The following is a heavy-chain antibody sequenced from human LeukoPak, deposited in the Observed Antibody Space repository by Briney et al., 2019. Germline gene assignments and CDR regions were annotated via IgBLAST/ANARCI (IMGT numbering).Heavy chain of an antibody. CDR3: ARAYGGNPAWDY. Sequence: PSETLSLTCTVSGGSFSSGDYYWSWIRQRPGKGLEWVACIHHSGSTYYSPSLKSRVTISVDTSKNQFSLKVSSLTAADTAVCYCARAYGGNPAWDYWGQGTPVTVSS. CDR2: IHHSGST. D-gene: IGHD4-23*01. V-gene: IGHV4-31*03. CDR1: GGSFSSGDYY. J-gene: IGHJ4*02.